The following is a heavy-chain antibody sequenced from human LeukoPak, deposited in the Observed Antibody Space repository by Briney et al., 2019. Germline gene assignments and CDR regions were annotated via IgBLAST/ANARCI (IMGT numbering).Heavy chain of an antibody. V-gene: IGHV4-39*01. D-gene: IGHD6-19*01. CDR1: GGSISSSTFY. J-gene: IGHJ3*02. Sequence: PSETLSLTCTVSGGSISSSTFYWGWIRQPPGKGLEWIGSLYYSGSTYYNPSLKSRVTISVDTSKNQFSLKLSSVTAADTAVYYCARVGLGLAGWIRYSRGAFDIWGQGTMVTVSS. CDR3: ARVGLGLAGWIRYSRGAFDI. CDR2: LYYSGST.